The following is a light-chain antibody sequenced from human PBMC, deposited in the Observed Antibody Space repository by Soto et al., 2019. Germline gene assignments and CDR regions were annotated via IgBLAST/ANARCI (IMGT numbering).Light chain of an antibody. CDR3: QQYGILQCYS. V-gene: IGKV3-20*01. J-gene: IGKJ2*01. Sequence: EVVLTQSPGTLSLSPGDRAALSCRASQTIRSSYLAWYQQEPGQSPRILIYGPSSRATGMPDRFSGSGSGSDFTLTINMLVPKAFAMYCCQQYGILQCYSFGQGTKLEIK. CDR1: QTIRSSY. CDR2: GPS.